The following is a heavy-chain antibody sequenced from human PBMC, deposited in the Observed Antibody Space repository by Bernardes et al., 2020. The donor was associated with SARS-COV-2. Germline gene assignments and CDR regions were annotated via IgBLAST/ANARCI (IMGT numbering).Heavy chain of an antibody. CDR2: ISGNSGSI. D-gene: IGHD3-22*01. CDR3: AKTSYYYDSSGYSPFDY. J-gene: IGHJ4*02. CDR1: GFTFDDYA. V-gene: IGHV3-9*01. Sequence: GGSLRLSCAASGFTFDDYAMHWVRQAPGKGLEWVSGISGNSGSIGYADSVKGRFTISRDNAKNSLYLQMNSLRAEDTALYYCAKTSYYYDSSGYSPFDYWGQGTLVTVSS.